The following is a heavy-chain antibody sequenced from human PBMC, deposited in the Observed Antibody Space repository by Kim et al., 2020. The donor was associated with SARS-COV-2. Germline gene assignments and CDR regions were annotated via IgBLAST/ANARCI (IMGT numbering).Heavy chain of an antibody. J-gene: IGHJ5*02. CDR3: ARPGYITHTNCFDP. D-gene: IGHD6-13*01. CDR2: INHSGST. Sequence: SETLSLTCAVYGGSFSGYYWSWIRQPPGKGLEGIGEINHSGSTNYNPSLKSRVTISVDTSKNQFSLKRSSVTAADTAVYYCARPGYITHTNCFDPWGQGT. V-gene: IGHV4-34*01. CDR1: GGSFSGYY.